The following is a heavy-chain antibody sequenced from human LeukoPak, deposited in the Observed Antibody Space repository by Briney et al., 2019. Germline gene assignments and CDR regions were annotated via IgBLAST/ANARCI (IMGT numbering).Heavy chain of an antibody. CDR2: IKQDGGEI. J-gene: IGHJ4*02. CDR1: GGSFSGYY. V-gene: IGHV3-7*01. CDR3: ARDKVVGATHFDY. Sequence: ETLSLTCAVYGGSFSGYYWSWVRQAPGKGLEWVANIKQDGGEIYYVDSVKGRFTISRDNAKNSLSLQMNSLRAEDTAVYYCARDKVVGATHFDYWGQGTLVTVSS. D-gene: IGHD1-26*01.